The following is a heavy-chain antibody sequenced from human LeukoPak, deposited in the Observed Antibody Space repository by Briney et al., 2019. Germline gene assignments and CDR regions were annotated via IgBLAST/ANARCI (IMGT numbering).Heavy chain of an antibody. CDR2: IYYSGST. D-gene: IGHD3-16*02. CDR3: ARDIGITFGGVIGWFDP. CDR1: GGSISSYY. V-gene: IGHV4-59*01. J-gene: IGHJ5*02. Sequence: PSETLSLTCTVSGGSISSYYWGWIRQPPGKGLEWIGYIYYSGSTNYNPSLKSRVTISVDTSKNQFSLKLSSVTAADTAVYYCARDIGITFGGVIGWFDPWGQGTLVTVSS.